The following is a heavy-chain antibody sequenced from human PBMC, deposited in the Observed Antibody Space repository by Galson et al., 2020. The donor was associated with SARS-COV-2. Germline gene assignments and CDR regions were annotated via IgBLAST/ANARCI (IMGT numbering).Heavy chain of an antibody. CDR2: ISYDGSNK. D-gene: IGHD1-26*01. Sequence: GGSLRLSCAASGFTFSSYAMHWVRQAPGKGLEWVAVISYDGSNKYYADSVKGRFTISRDNSKNTLYLQMNSLRAEDTAVYYCARDPEGRFGGSYGSGAFDIWGQGTMVTVSS. CDR1: GFTFSSYA. CDR3: ARDPEGRFGGSYGSGAFDI. V-gene: IGHV3-30*01. J-gene: IGHJ3*02.